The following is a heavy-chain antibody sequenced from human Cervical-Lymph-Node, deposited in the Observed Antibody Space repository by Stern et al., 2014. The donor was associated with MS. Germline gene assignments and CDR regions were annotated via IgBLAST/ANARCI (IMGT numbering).Heavy chain of an antibody. Sequence: QVQLVESGGGVEKPGSSVGVSCKASGCTFSSCAIRWVRQAPGQGLEWMGGIIPIFGTANYAQKFQGRVTITADESTSTAYMELSSLRSEDTAVYYCARGQLYFDYWGQGTLVTVSS. V-gene: IGHV1-69*01. CDR3: ARGQLYFDY. CDR1: GCTFSSCA. D-gene: IGHD5-18*01. J-gene: IGHJ4*02. CDR2: IIPIFGTA.